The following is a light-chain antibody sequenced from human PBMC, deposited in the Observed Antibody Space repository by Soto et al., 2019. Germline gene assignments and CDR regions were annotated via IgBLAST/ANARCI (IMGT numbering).Light chain of an antibody. V-gene: IGLV2-18*01. CDR2: QVS. Sequence: QSVLTQPPSVSGSPGQSVTISCTGTSIDVGNFDLVSWYQQPPDTAPKLLIYQVSNRPSGVPDRFSGSQSGNTASLTISGLQAEDEADYYCSLKTSSVTWVFGGGTKLTVL. CDR1: SIDVGNFDL. J-gene: IGLJ3*02. CDR3: SLKTSSVTWV.